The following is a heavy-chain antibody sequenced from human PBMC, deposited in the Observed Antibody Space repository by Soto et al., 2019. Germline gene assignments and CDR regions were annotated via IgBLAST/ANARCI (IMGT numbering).Heavy chain of an antibody. V-gene: IGHV3-30-3*01. J-gene: IGHJ6*01. CDR3: ARGYDFWSGYYYPYGMDV. CDR2: ISYDGSNK. Sequence: SYAMHWVRQAPGKGLEWVAVISYDGSNKNYADSVKGRFTISRDNSKNTLYLQMNSLRAEDTAVYYCARGYDFWSGYYYPYGMDVW. CDR1: SYA. D-gene: IGHD3-3*01.